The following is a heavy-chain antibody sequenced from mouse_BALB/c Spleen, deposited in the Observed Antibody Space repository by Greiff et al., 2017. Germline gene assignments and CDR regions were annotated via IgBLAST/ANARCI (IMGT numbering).Heavy chain of an antibody. J-gene: IGHJ3*01. CDR3: ASPWFAY. CDR1: GFAFSGYD. Sequence: EVQLVESGGGLVKPGGSLKLSCAASGFAFSGYDMSWVRQTPEKRLEWVAYISSGGGSTCYPDTLKGRFTISRDNAQTTLYLQLSSLKSEDTAMYYCASPWFAYWGQGTLVTVSA. V-gene: IGHV5-12-1*01. CDR2: ISSGGGST.